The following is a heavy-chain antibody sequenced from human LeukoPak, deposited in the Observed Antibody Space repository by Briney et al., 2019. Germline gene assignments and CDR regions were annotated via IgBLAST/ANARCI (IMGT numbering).Heavy chain of an antibody. CDR3: AREGRRDGYNYIFDY. D-gene: IGHD5-24*01. Sequence: GGSLRLSCEASGFTFSRYGMSWVRQAPGKGLEWVSAIRGSGGSTYYADSVKGRFTISRDNAKNTLYLQMNSLRAEDTAVYYCAREGRRDGYNYIFDYWGQGTLVTVSS. CDR1: GFTFSRYG. J-gene: IGHJ4*02. CDR2: IRGSGGST. V-gene: IGHV3-23*01.